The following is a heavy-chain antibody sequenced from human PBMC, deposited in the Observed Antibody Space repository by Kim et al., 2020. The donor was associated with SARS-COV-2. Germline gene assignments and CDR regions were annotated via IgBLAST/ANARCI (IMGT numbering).Heavy chain of an antibody. D-gene: IGHD3-10*01. CDR2: IYSGGYT. CDR3: ARVHCGSGKYCDGGDYFDP. J-gene: IGHJ5*02. Sequence: GGSLRLSCAASGINVTKSYLNWVRQAPGKGLEWVSIIYSGGYTYYADSVKGRFTISRHSSENVVYLEMNSLRPDDTAVYYCARVHCGSGKYCDGGDYFDPWGQGTLVTVSS. V-gene: IGHV3-53*04. CDR1: GINVTKSY.